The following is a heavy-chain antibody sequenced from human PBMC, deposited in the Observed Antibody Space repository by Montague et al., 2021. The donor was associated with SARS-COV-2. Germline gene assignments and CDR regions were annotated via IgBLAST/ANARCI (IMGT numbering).Heavy chain of an antibody. CDR3: AKARPNNSAFASAFDI. Sequence: SLRLSCAASGFTFSNYAMRWVRQAPGKGLQWVSAIDGGGYNTFYADSVKGRFTISRDNSKCTLYLQMNSLRAEDTAMYYCAKARPNNSAFASAFDIWGQGTMVTVSS. D-gene: IGHD1/OR15-1a*01. CDR2: IDGGGYNT. J-gene: IGHJ3*02. V-gene: IGHV3-23*01. CDR1: GFTFSNYA.